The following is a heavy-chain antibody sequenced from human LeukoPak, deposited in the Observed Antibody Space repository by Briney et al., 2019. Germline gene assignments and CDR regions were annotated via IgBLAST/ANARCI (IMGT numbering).Heavy chain of an antibody. J-gene: IGHJ4*02. CDR2: INHSGST. CDR3: ARSRRGYSGYVGY. Sequence: SETLSLTCSVPADSITIYYWSWIRQPPGKGLEWIGEINHSGSTNYNPSLKSRVTISVDTSKNQFSLKLSSVTAADTAVYYCARSRRGYSGYVGYWGQGTLVTVSS. D-gene: IGHD5-12*01. CDR1: ADSITIYY. V-gene: IGHV4-34*01.